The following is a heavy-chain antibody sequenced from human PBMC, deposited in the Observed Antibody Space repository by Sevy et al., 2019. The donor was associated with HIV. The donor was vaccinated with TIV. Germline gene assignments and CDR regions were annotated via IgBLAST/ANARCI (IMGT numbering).Heavy chain of an antibody. J-gene: IGHJ6*02. V-gene: IGHV3-30*04. Sequence: GGYLRLSCAASGFTFSSYAMNWVRQAPGKGLEWVALISYDGNNKYYAHSVKGRFTISRDNSKNTLYLQMNSLRGEDTAFYYCARGLAALPGYYYGLDVWGQGTTVTVSS. CDR1: GFTFSSYA. CDR2: ISYDGNNK. CDR3: ARGLAALPGYYYGLDV. D-gene: IGHD6-6*01.